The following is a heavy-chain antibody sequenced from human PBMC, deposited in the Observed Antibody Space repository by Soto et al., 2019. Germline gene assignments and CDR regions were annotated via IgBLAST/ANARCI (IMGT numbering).Heavy chain of an antibody. CDR1: GFTFSSYA. CDR3: ARDAISMVRGTNNWFDP. J-gene: IGHJ5*02. CDR2: ISGGGIST. D-gene: IGHD3-10*01. V-gene: IGHV3-23*01. Sequence: LRLSCAASGFTFSSYAMSWVRQAPGKGLEWVSAISGGGISTYYADSVRGRFTISRDNSRNTLYLRMNRLRAEDTAVYYCARDAISMVRGTNNWFDPWGQGTLVTVSS.